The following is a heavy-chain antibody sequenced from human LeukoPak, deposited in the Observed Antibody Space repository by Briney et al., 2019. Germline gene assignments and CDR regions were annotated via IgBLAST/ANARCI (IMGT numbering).Heavy chain of an antibody. CDR2: MNPNSGNT. V-gene: IGHV1-8*03. J-gene: IGHJ4*02. CDR3: ARSGIAAAAPPTDY. Sequence: ASVKVSCKASGYTFTSYYMHWVRQATGQGLEWMGWMNPNSGNTGYAQKFQGRVTITRNTSISTAYMELSSLRSEDTAVYYCARSGIAAAAPPTDYWGQGTLVTVSS. CDR1: GYTFTSYY. D-gene: IGHD6-13*01.